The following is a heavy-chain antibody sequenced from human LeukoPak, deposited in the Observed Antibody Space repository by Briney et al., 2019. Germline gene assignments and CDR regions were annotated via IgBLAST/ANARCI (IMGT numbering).Heavy chain of an antibody. CDR1: GFTFSSYG. CDR3: ARRRNSSDGMDFDY. D-gene: IGHD3-22*01. CDR2: IWYDGSNK. J-gene: IGHJ4*02. V-gene: IGHV3-33*01. Sequence: GGSLRLSCAASGFTFSSYGMHWVRQAPGKGLEWVAVIWYDGSNKYYADSVKGRFTISRDNSKNTLYLQMISLTAEDTAVYYCARRRNSSDGMDFDYWGQGTLVTVSS.